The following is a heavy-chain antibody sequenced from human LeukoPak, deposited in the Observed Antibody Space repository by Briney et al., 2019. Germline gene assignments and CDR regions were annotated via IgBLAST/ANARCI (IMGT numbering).Heavy chain of an antibody. V-gene: IGHV3-48*03. CDR1: GFTFSSYE. Sequence: GGSLRLSCAASGFTFSSYEMNWVRQAPGKGLEWVSYISSSGSTIYYADSVKGRFTISRDNANNSLYLQMNSLRAEDTAVYYCARGPILLIAVAGPNWFDPWGQGTLVTVSS. D-gene: IGHD6-19*01. CDR3: ARGPILLIAVAGPNWFDP. CDR2: ISSSGSTI. J-gene: IGHJ5*02.